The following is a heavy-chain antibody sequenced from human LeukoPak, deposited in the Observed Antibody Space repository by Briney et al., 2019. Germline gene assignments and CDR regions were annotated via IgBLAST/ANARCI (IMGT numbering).Heavy chain of an antibody. CDR2: INPSGGST. D-gene: IGHD2-2*01. CDR3: ARGLGXYCSSTSCYAEAFDI. CDR1: GYTFTSYY. J-gene: IGHJ3*02. Sequence: ASVKVSCKASGYTFTSYYMHWVRQAPGQGLEWMGIINPSGGSTSYAQKFQGRVTMTRDTSTSTVYMELSSLRSEDTAVYYCARGLGXYCSSTSCYAEAFDIWGQGTMVTVSS. V-gene: IGHV1-46*01.